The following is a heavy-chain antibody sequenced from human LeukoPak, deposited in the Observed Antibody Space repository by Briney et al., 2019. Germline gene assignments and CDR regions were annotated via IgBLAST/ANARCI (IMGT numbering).Heavy chain of an antibody. J-gene: IGHJ4*02. Sequence: GGSLRLSCAVSGFSVSSNYMTWVRQAPGKGLEWVSVIYSGGNTYYAESVKGRFTIPRAHSKNALYLQMDSLSGEDTALYYCARGGGGANPFAYWGQGILVTVSS. V-gene: IGHV3-53*01. CDR1: GFSVSSNY. CDR2: IYSGGNT. D-gene: IGHD3-10*01. CDR3: ARGGGGANPFAY.